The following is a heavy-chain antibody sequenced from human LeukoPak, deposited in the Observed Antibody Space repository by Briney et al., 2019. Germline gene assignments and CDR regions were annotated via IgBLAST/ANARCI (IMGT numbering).Heavy chain of an antibody. J-gene: IGHJ4*02. V-gene: IGHV4-4*07. CDR2: IYASGGT. CDR3: ARAVYDTSGYYIDY. Sequence: SSETLSLTCTVSGGSLSTYFWTWIRQPAGKGLEWIGRIYASGGTTHTPSLKSRVTTSVDTSKSQFSLKLSSVTAADTAVYYCARAVYDTSGYYIDYWGQGTLVTVSS. CDR1: GGSLSTYF. D-gene: IGHD3-22*01.